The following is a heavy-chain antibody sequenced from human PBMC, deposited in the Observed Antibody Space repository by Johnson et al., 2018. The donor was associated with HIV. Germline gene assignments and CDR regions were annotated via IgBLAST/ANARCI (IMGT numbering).Heavy chain of an antibody. CDR2: FYSGGST. J-gene: IGHJ3*02. D-gene: IGHD6-13*01. CDR3: ASFAAAGDAFDI. CDR1: GFTVSSNY. V-gene: IGHV3-66*03. Sequence: VQLVESGGGLIQPGGSLRVSCAASGFTVSSNYMSWVRQAPGKGLEWVSGFYSGGSTYYADSVKGRFIISRDNSKNTLYLQMNSLRAEDTAVYYCASFAAAGDAFDIWGQGTMVTVSS.